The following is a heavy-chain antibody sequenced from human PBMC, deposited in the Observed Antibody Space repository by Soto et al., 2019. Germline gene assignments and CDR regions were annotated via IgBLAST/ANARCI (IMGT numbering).Heavy chain of an antibody. V-gene: IGHV3-23*01. J-gene: IGHJ3*02. Sequence: EVQLLESGGGLVQPGGSLRLSCAASGFTFSSYAMSWVRQAPGKGLEWVSAISGSGGSTYYADSVKGRLTISRDNSKNTLYLQMNSLRAEDTAVYYCASDTGRIAARRGNDAFDIWGQGTMVTVSS. CDR3: ASDTGRIAARRGNDAFDI. CDR1: GFTFSSYA. D-gene: IGHD6-6*01. CDR2: ISGSGGST.